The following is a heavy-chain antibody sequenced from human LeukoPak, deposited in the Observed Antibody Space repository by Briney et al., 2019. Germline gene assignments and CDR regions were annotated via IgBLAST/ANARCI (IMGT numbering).Heavy chain of an antibody. Sequence: SETLSLTCAVSGYSISSGYYWGWIRPPPGKGLEWIGSIYHSGSTYYNPSLKSRVTISVDTSKNQFSLKLSSVTAADTAVYYCARYSSSWYYFDYWGQGTLVTVSS. J-gene: IGHJ4*02. CDR1: GYSISSGYY. CDR3: ARYSSSWYYFDY. V-gene: IGHV4-38-2*01. D-gene: IGHD6-13*01. CDR2: IYHSGST.